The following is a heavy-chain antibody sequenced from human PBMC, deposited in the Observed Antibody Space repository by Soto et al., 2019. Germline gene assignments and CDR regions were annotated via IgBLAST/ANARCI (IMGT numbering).Heavy chain of an antibody. CDR3: ARDSPFDY. V-gene: IGHV1-2*02. CDR1: GYTFTGYY. CDR2: IIPTSGDI. Sequence: ASVKVSCKASGYTFTGYYMHWVRQAPGQGLEWMGWIIPTSGDINYAQKFLGRVTMTRDTSINTGYMELNSLTSDDTAVYYCARDSPFDYWGQGTLVTVSS. J-gene: IGHJ4*02.